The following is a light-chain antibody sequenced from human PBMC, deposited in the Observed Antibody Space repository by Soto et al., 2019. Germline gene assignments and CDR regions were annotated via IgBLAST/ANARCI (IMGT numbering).Light chain of an antibody. CDR1: QSVSSN. CDR2: GAS. J-gene: IGKJ5*01. Sequence: EMVVTQSPSTVSVTPWERATLSCRASQSVSSNLAWYQQKPGQAPRLLIYGASTRATGIPARFSGSGSGTEFTLTISSLLSEDFAVYSFQQRSNSITFGQGTRLEIK. V-gene: IGKV3-15*01. CDR3: QQRSNSIT.